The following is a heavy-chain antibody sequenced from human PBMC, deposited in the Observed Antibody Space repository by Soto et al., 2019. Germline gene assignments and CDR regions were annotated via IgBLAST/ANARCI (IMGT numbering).Heavy chain of an antibody. CDR3: ARDVDEAFDI. Sequence: SETLSLTCAVYGGSFSGYYWSWIRQPPGKGLEWIGEINHSGSTNYNPSLKSRVTISVDTSKNQFSLKLSSVTAADTAVYYCARDVDEAFDIWCLGTMVTVS. CDR1: GGSFSGYY. D-gene: IGHD2-15*01. CDR2: INHSGST. V-gene: IGHV4-34*01. J-gene: IGHJ3*02.